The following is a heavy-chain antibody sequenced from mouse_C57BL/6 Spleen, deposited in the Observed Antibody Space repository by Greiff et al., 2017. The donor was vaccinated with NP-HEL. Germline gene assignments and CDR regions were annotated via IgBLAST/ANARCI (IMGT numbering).Heavy chain of an antibody. CDR3: ARRGFLFITTP. D-gene: IGHD1-1*01. V-gene: IGHV1-54*01. CDR2: INPGSGGT. CDR1: GYAFTNYL. Sequence: QVQLQQSGAELVRPGTSVKVSCKASGYAFTNYLIEWVKQRPGQGLEWIGVINPGSGGTNYNEKFKGKATLTADKSSSTAYMQLSSLTSEDSAVYFCARRGFLFITTPWGQGTLVTVSA. J-gene: IGHJ3*01.